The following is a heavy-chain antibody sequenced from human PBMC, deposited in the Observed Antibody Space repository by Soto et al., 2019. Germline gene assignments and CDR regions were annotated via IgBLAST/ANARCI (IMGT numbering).Heavy chain of an antibody. CDR2: IIPIFGTA. D-gene: IGHD1-26*01. J-gene: IGHJ6*02. CDR1: GGTFSSYA. CDR3: ARVRSGSYYYYYGMDV. V-gene: IGHV1-69*06. Sequence: SVKVSCKASGGTFSSYAISWVRQAPGQGLEWMGGIIPIFGTANYAQKFQGRVTITADKSTSTAYMELSSLRSEDTAVYYCARVRSGSYYYYYGMDVWGQGTTVTVSS.